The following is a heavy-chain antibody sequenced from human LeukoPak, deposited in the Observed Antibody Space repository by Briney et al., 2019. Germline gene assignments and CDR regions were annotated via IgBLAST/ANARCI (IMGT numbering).Heavy chain of an antibody. Sequence: SETLSLICSVSGGSINSYHWSWIRQAAGKGLEWVGRLHGSGSANYNISLKSRVTMSVDTSKNQFSLTMNTVTAADTAMYYCARSKYYVDYYGAFDIWGQGTMVTVSS. V-gene: IGHV4-4*07. D-gene: IGHD4-17*01. CDR3: ARSKYYVDYYGAFDI. CDR1: GGSINSYH. CDR2: LHGSGSA. J-gene: IGHJ3*02.